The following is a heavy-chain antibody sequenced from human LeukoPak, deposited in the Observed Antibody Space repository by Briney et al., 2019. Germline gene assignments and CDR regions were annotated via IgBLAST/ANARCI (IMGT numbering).Heavy chain of an antibody. Sequence: GGSLRLSCVASGFSFSNSGMGWVRQAPGKGLECVSLIVGSGGTTDYADSVRGRFTISRDNSKNTVYLQMNSLRDEDTAVYYCAKVLRQWTHALVFDYWGQGTLVTVSS. D-gene: IGHD3-16*01. CDR2: IVGSGGTT. CDR3: AKVLRQWTHALVFDY. V-gene: IGHV3-23*01. CDR1: GFSFSNSG. J-gene: IGHJ4*02.